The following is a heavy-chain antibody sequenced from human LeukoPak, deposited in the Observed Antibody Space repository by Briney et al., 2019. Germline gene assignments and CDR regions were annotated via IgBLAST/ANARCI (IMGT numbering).Heavy chain of an antibody. Sequence: SQTLSLTCTVSGGSINTFYWSWIRQPPGKGLEWIGEINHSGSTNYNPSLKSRVTISVGTSKNQFSLKLSSVTAADTAVYYCARDSEHGRIVSFSSSWSSNDGGSDSLRYFDYWGQGTLVTVSS. CDR1: GGSINTFY. D-gene: IGHD6-13*01. CDR3: ARDSEHGRIVSFSSSWSSNDGGSDSLRYFDY. V-gene: IGHV4-34*01. CDR2: INHSGST. J-gene: IGHJ4*02.